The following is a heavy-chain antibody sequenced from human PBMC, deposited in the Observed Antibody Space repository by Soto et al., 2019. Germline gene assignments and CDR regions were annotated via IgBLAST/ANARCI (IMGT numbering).Heavy chain of an antibody. CDR1: GGSFSGYY. CDR3: ARDKSTGLFDY. CDR2: INHSGST. Sequence: QVQLQQWGAGLLKPSETLSLTCAVYGGSFSGYYWTWIRQPPGTGLEWIGEINHSGSTNYNPSLNRRVTISVDTSKNQFSLKLTSVTAADTAVYYCARDKSTGLFDYWGQGTLVTVSS. V-gene: IGHV4-34*01. D-gene: IGHD2-8*02. J-gene: IGHJ4*02.